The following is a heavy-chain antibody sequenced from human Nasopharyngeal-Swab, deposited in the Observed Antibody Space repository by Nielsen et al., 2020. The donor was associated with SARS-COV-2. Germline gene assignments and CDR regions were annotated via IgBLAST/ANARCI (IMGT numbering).Heavy chain of an antibody. J-gene: IGHJ5*02. D-gene: IGHD3-3*01. CDR1: GGSISSYY. V-gene: IGHV4-59*01. CDR2: IYYSGST. Sequence: SETLSLTCTVSGGSISSYYWSWIRQPPGKGLEWIGYIYYSGSTNYNPSLKSRVTISVETSKNQLSLKLSSVTAVDTAVYYCARGTKDFWSGNGGHWFDPWGQGTLVTVSS. CDR3: ARGTKDFWSGNGGHWFDP.